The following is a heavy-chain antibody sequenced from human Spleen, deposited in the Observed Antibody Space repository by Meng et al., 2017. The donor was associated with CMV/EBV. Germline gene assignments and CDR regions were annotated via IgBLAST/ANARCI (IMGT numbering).Heavy chain of an antibody. V-gene: IGHV1-69*05. D-gene: IGHD3-22*01. CDR2: IIPISGSA. J-gene: IGHJ5*02. Sequence: GSFNSYVISWVRPAPGQGLEWMGGIIPISGSAKYAQKFQGRVTITTDESANSAYMELSSLRSEDTAVYYCARDRATFYYDSSIWFDPWGQGTLVTVSS. CDR1: GSFNSYV. CDR3: ARDRATFYYDSSIWFDP.